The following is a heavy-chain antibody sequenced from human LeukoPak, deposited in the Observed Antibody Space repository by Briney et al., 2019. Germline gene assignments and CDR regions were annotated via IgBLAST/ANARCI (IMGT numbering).Heavy chain of an antibody. Sequence: RASVKVSCKASGGTFSSYAISWVRQAPGQGLEWKGGIIPIFGTANYAQKFQGRVTITTDESTSTAYMELSSLRSEDTAVYYCARGPLHYYYYYYMDVWGKGTTVTVSS. J-gene: IGHJ6*03. V-gene: IGHV1-69*05. CDR1: GGTFSSYA. CDR2: IIPIFGTA. CDR3: ARGPLHYYYYYYMDV.